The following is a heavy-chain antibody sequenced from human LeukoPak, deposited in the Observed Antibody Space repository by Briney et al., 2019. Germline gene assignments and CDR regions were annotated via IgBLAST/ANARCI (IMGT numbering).Heavy chain of an antibody. CDR1: GFTFSSYG. V-gene: IGHV3-33*06. Sequence: GGSLRLSCAASGFTFSSYGMHWVRQAPGKGLEWVAVMWYDGSNKYYADSVKGRFTISRDNSKNTLYLQMNSLRAEDTAVYYCAKDSADYYDSSGYFRFYYYYYYMDVWGKGTTVTVSS. CDR2: MWYDGSNK. D-gene: IGHD3-22*01. J-gene: IGHJ6*03. CDR3: AKDSADYYDSSGYFRFYYYYYYMDV.